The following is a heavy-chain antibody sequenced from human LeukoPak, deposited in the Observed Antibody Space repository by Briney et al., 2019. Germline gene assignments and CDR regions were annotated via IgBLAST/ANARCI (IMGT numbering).Heavy chain of an antibody. CDR1: GFTLSSYA. J-gene: IGHJ4*02. CDR3: ARADWDTAMIDY. CDR2: ISSSYI. V-gene: IGHV3-21*01. Sequence: GGSLRLSCAASGFTLSSYAMNWVRQAPGKGLEWVSSISSSYIYYADSVKGRFTISRDNAKNSLYLQMNSPRSENAAVYYCARADWDTAMIDYWGQGTLVTVSS. D-gene: IGHD5-18*01.